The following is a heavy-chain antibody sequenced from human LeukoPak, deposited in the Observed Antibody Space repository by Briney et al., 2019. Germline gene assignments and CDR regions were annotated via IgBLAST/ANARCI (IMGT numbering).Heavy chain of an antibody. CDR3: AGDGHTGMAVYHFDY. V-gene: IGHV3-30*03. CDR1: GFTFSSYW. J-gene: IGHJ4*02. Sequence: GGSLRLSCAASGFTFSSYWMSWVRQAPGKGLEWVAVISHDGSNKYYADSVKGRFTISRDNSKNTLYLQMNSLRAEETAVYYCAGDGHTGMAVYHFDYWGQGALVTVSS. CDR2: ISHDGSNK. D-gene: IGHD5-18*01.